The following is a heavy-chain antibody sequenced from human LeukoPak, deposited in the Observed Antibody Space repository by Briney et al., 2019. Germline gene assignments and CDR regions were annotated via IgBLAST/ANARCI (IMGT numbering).Heavy chain of an antibody. Sequence: GGSLRLSCAASGFNFGKYWMNWVRQAPGKGREWVANIKQDGREKYYVDSVKGRFTISRDNAKNSLYLQMNSLRAEDTAVYYCARDFWGSFDSWGQGTLVTVSS. J-gene: IGHJ4*02. CDR2: IKQDGREK. CDR1: GFNFGKYW. CDR3: ARDFWGSFDS. V-gene: IGHV3-7*01. D-gene: IGHD3-16*01.